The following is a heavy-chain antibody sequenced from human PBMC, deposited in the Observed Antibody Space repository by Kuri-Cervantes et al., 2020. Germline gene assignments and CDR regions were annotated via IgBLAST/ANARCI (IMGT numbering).Heavy chain of an antibody. CDR3: ARVGGSYPYYFDY. Sequence: SETLSLTCTVSGGSISSGGYYWSWIRQHPGKGLEWIGYIYYSGSTYYNPSLKSRVTISVDTSKNQFSLKLSSVTAADTAVYYCARVGGSYPYYFDYWGQGTLVTVSS. J-gene: IGHJ4*02. V-gene: IGHV4-31*03. CDR2: IYYSGST. CDR1: GGSISSGGYY. D-gene: IGHD1-26*01.